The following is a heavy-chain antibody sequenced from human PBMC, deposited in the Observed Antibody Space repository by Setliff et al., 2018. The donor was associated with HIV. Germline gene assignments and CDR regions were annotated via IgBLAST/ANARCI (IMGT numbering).Heavy chain of an antibody. CDR2: IYHSGST. V-gene: IGHV4-38-2*02. CDR1: GYSISSGYY. D-gene: IGHD5-18*01. Sequence: SETLSLTCTVSGYSISSGYYWGWIRQPPGKGLEWIGSIYHSGSTYYNPSLKSRVTISVDTSKNQFSLKLSSVTAADAAVYYCARDQVQLPPDGSYYYGMDVWGQGTTVTVSS. J-gene: IGHJ6*02. CDR3: ARDQVQLPPDGSYYYGMDV.